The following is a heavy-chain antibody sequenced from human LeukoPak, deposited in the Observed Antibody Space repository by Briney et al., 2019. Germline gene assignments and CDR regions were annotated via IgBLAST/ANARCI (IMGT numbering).Heavy chain of an antibody. CDR2: IKQDESEK. Sequence: GSLRLSCAASGFTFSSYWMNWVRQAPGKGLEWVANIKQDESEKYYVDSVKGRFTISRDNAKNSLYLQMDSLRAEDTAVYYCAKGGGLSGTFDYWGQGTLVTVSS. V-gene: IGHV3-7*01. CDR3: AKGGGLSGTFDY. CDR1: GFTFSSYW. J-gene: IGHJ4*02. D-gene: IGHD3-16*01.